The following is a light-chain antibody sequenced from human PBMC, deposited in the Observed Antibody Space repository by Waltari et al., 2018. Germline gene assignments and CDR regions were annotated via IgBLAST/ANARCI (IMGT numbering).Light chain of an antibody. J-gene: IGKJ2*01. CDR2: WAS. CDR1: QRVLYSSNNRNY. CDR3: QQYAFIPHT. V-gene: IGKV4-1*01. Sequence: DTVVIQSPDSLAVSLGERATINCKSSQRVLYSSNNRNYLAWYQQKPGQPPRLLIYWASTRESGVPERFSGSGSGTDFTLVISSLQAEDVGVYYCQQYAFIPHTFGRGTKLEIK.